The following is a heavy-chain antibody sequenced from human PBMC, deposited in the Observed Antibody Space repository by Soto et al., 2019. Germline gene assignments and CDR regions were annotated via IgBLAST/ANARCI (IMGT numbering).Heavy chain of an antibody. CDR2: IKQGGSEK. J-gene: IGHJ4*02. V-gene: IGHV3-7*05. CDR3: ARSGYCSGPNCYAGFDY. D-gene: IGHD2-2*01. Sequence: PGGSLRLSCASSAFTFSNYWMSWVRQAPGKGLEWVANIKQGGSEKYYVDSVKGRFTISRDNAKNSLYLQMNSLRAEDTAVYYCARSGYCSGPNCYAGFDYWGQGALVTVSS. CDR1: AFTFSNYW.